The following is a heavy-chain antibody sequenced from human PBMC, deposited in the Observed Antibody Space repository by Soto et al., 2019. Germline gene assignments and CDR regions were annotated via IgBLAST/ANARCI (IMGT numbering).Heavy chain of an antibody. CDR1: GGSISSGGYY. J-gene: IGHJ5*01. Sequence: PSETLSLTCTVSGGSISSGGYYWSWIRQHPGKGLEWIGYIYYSGSTYYNPSLKSRVTISVDTSKSQFSLNVTSVTAADTAVYFCARGRYCLTGRCFPNWFDSWGQGALVTVSS. V-gene: IGHV4-30-4*08. CDR2: IYYSGST. D-gene: IGHD7-27*01. CDR3: ARGRYCLTGRCFPNWFDS.